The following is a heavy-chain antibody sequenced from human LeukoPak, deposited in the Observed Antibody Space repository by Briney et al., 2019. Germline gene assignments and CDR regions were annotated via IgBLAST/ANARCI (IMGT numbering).Heavy chain of an antibody. V-gene: IGHV3-74*01. CDR2: ILSDGSSP. CDR1: GFTFSIHW. Sequence: GGSLRLSCAASGFTFSIHWMHWVRQPPGEGLVWVSRILSDGSSPIYADSVKGRFTNSRDNAMNTLYLQMNSLRAEDTAVYYCGGEVGEEGRGHARDVGGKGTRVTVP. J-gene: IGHJ6*04. D-gene: IGHD2-15*01. CDR3: GGEVGEEGRGHARDV.